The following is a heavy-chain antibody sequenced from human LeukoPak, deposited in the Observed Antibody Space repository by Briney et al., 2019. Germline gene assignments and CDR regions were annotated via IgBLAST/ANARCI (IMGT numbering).Heavy chain of an antibody. CDR3: ARTRGSYGGHDAFDI. CDR1: GFTFSDYY. D-gene: IGHD1-26*01. CDR2: ISSSGSTI. Sequence: GGSLRLSCEASGFTFSDYYMSWIRQAPGKGLEWVSYISSSGSTIYYADSVKGRFTISRGNAKNSLYLQMNSLRAEDTAVYYCARTRGSYGGHDAFDIWGQGTMVTVSS. J-gene: IGHJ3*02. V-gene: IGHV3-11*04.